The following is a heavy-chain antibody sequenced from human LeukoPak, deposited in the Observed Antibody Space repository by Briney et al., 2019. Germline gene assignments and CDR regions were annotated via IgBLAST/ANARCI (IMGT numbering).Heavy chain of an antibody. CDR2: INPSGGST. CDR3: ARDGGGYDILTGYSRRPKYYFDY. V-gene: IGHV1-46*01. CDR1: GYTFTSYY. J-gene: IGHJ4*02. D-gene: IGHD3-9*01. Sequence: ASVKVSCKASGYTFTSYYMHWVRQAPGQGLEWMGKINPSGGSTSYARKFQGRVTMTRDTSTSTVYMELSSLRSEDTAVYYCARDGGGYDILTGYSRRPKYYFDYWGQGTLVTVSS.